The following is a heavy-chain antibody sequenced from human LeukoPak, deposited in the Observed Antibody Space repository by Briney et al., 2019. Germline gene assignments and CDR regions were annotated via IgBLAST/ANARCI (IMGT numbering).Heavy chain of an antibody. CDR2: IIPIFGTA. V-gene: IGHV1-69*05. CDR1: GGTFSSYA. J-gene: IGHJ3*02. CDR3: ARGVVVISAFDI. D-gene: IGHD3-22*01. Sequence: SVKVSCKASGGTFSSYAISWVLQAPGQGLEWMGGIIPIFGTANYAQKFQGRVTMTTDTSTSTAYMELRSLRSDDTAVYYCARGVVVISAFDIWGQGTMVTVSS.